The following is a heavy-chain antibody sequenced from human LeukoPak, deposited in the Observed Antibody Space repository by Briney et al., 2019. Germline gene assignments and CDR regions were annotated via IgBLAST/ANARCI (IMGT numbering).Heavy chain of an antibody. CDR2: IYTSGST. CDR1: GGSISSYY. V-gene: IGHV4-4*07. Sequence: SETLSLTCTVSGGSISSYYWSWIRQPAGKGLEWIGRIYTSGSTNYNPSLKSRVTMSVDTSKNQFSLKLSSVAAADTAVYYCARGRRWLSIAVAGAHAFDIWGQGTMVTVSS. D-gene: IGHD6-19*01. CDR3: ARGRRWLSIAVAGAHAFDI. J-gene: IGHJ3*02.